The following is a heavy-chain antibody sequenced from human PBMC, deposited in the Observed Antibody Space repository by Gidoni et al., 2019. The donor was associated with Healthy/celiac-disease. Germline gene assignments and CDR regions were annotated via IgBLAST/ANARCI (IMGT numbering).Heavy chain of an antibody. Sequence: QVQLVESGGGVVQPGRSLRLSCAASGFTFSSYGMPWVRQAPGKGLEWVAVISYDGSNKYYADSVKGRFTISRDNSKNTLYLQMNSLRAEDTAVYYCAKGRAHWSGYPNRPPYWGQGTLVTVSS. CDR1: GFTFSSYG. J-gene: IGHJ4*02. V-gene: IGHV3-30*18. CDR3: AKGRAHWSGYPNRPPY. D-gene: IGHD3-3*01. CDR2: ISYDGSNK.